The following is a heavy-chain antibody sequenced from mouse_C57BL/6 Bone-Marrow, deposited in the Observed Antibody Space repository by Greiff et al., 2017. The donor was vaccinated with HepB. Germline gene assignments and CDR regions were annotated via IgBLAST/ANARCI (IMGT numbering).Heavy chain of an antibody. Sequence: VHLVESGPELVKPGASVKISCKASGYTFTDYYINWVKQRPGQGLEWIGWIFPGSGSTYYNEKFKGKATLTVDKSSITAYMLLSSLPSEDSAVYFCARNWVTTDGGGRDNWGQGNSVTVSS. CDR3: ARNWVTTDGGGRDN. J-gene: IGHJ4*01. V-gene: IGHV1-75*01. CDR1: GYTFTDYY. CDR2: IFPGSGST. D-gene: IGHD2-2*01.